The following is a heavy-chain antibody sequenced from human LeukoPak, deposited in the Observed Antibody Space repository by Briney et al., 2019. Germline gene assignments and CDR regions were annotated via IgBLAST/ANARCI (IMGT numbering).Heavy chain of an antibody. CDR3: ARQHDYGDYWSDP. Sequence: SETLSLTCTVSGGSISSGDYYWSWIRQPPGKGLEWIGYIYYSGSTYYNPSLKSRVTISVDTSKNQFSLKLSSVTAADTAVYYCARQHDYGDYWSDPWGQGTLVTVSS. CDR2: IYYSGST. D-gene: IGHD4-17*01. CDR1: GGSISSGDYY. J-gene: IGHJ5*02. V-gene: IGHV4-30-4*08.